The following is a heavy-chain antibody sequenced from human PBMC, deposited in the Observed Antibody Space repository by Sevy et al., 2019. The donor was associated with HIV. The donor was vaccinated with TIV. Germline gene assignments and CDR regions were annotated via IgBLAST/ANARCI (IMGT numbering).Heavy chain of an antibody. Sequence: GGSLRLSCAASGFSLTTYTMNWVRQAPGKGLEWVSSITSSSNYIYYAYSVKGRFTISRDNAKDSVYLQMNSLRAEDTAVYYCARPYGSGSWEAFDVWGQGPMVTVSS. J-gene: IGHJ3*01. CDR3: ARPYGSGSWEAFDV. D-gene: IGHD3-10*01. CDR1: GFSLTTYT. V-gene: IGHV3-21*01. CDR2: ITSSSNYI.